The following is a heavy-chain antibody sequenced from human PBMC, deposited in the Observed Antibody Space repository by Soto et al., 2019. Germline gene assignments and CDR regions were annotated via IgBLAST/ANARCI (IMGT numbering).Heavy chain of an antibody. D-gene: IGHD3-10*01. CDR2: VSPYSGNT. CDR3: AAGTFLGPWQY. V-gene: IGHV1-18*01. J-gene: IGHJ4*02. CDR1: GDTLTSYG. Sequence: QLQLVQSGVEVKKPGSSLQFSCQASGDTLTSYGISWVRQAPGQGLEWMGWVSPYSGNTNYSPKVQGRVTLTTDTTTSTAYMELRSLTSDETAVYYCAAGTFLGPWQYWGQGTLVTVSS.